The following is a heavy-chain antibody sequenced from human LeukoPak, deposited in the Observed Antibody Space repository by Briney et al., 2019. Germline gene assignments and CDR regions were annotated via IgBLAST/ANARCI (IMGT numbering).Heavy chain of an antibody. V-gene: IGHV4-34*01. J-gene: IGHJ4*02. CDR3: ARSRGRRSVRMARDLYYFDY. Sequence: SETLSLTCAVYGGSFSGYYWSWIRQPPGKGLEWIGEINHSGSTNYNPSLKSRVTISVDTSKNQFSLKLSSVTAADTAVYYCARSRGRRSVRMARDLYYFDYWGQGTLVTVSS. CDR1: GGSFSGYY. D-gene: IGHD3-10*01. CDR2: INHSGST.